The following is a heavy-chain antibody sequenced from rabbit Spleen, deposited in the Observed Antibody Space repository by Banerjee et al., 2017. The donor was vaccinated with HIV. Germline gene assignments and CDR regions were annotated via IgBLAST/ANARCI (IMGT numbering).Heavy chain of an antibody. CDR2: IDTGSSGFT. CDR1: EVSFSFNSY. D-gene: IGHD1-1*01. J-gene: IGHJ6*01. V-gene: IGHV1S40*01. Sequence: ASEVSFSFNSYMCWVRQAPGKGLEWIACIDTGSSGFTYYATWAKGRFTCSKTSSTTVTLQMTRLTAADTATYFCARDTSSSFSSYGMDLWGPGTLVTVS. CDR3: ARDTSSSFSSYGMDL.